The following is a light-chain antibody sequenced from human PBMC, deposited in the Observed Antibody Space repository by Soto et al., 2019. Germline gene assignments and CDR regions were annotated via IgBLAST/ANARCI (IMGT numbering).Light chain of an antibody. Sequence: DIQMTQSPSTLSASVGDRVTITCRASQSISNWLAWYQQKPGKAPNLLIYKASSLESGVPSRFSGSGSGTEFTLTISSLQPDDFATYYCQQFNSYPWAFCQGTRVEI. CDR1: QSISNW. CDR2: KAS. J-gene: IGKJ1*01. V-gene: IGKV1-5*03. CDR3: QQFNSYPWA.